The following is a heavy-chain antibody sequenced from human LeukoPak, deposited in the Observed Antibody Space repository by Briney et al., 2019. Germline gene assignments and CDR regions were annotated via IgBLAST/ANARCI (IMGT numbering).Heavy chain of an antibody. V-gene: IGHV3-30*02. CDR1: GFTFSSYG. J-gene: IGHJ3*01. CDR3: AKVELQLVPL. Sequence: GGSPRLSCAASGFTFSSYGMHWVRQAPGKGLEWVAFIRYDGSNKYYADSVKGRFTISRDNSKNTLYLQMNSLRAEDTAVYYCAKVELQLVPLWGQGTMVTVSS. CDR2: IRYDGSNK. D-gene: IGHD6-13*01.